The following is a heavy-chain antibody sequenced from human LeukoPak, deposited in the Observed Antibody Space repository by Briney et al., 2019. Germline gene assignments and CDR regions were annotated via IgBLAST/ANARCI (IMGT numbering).Heavy chain of an antibody. Sequence: PGGSLRLSCAASGFTFDDYTMHWVRQAPGKGLEWVSLISWDGGSTYYADSVKGRFTISRDNSKNSLYLQMNSLRAEDTAVYYCARSGIAARPRADYWGQGTLVTVSS. CDR3: ARSGIAARPRADY. V-gene: IGHV3-43*01. CDR2: ISWDGGST. J-gene: IGHJ4*02. CDR1: GFTFDDYT. D-gene: IGHD6-6*01.